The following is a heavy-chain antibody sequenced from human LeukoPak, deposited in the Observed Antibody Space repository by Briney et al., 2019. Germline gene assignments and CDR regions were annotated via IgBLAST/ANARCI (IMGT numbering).Heavy chain of an antibody. CDR3: AKLYSSGWYRSLAEIDAFDI. D-gene: IGHD6-19*01. CDR2: ISWNSGSI. Sequence: PGRSLRLSCAASGFTFDDYAMHWVRQAPGKGLEWVSGISWNSGSIGYADSVKGRFTISRDNAKNSLYLQMNSLRAEDTALYYCAKLYSSGWYRSLAEIDAFDIWGQGTMVTVSS. V-gene: IGHV3-9*01. J-gene: IGHJ3*02. CDR1: GFTFDDYA.